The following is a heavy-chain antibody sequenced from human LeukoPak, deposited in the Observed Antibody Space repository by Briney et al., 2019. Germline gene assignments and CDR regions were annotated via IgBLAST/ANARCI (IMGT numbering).Heavy chain of an antibody. Sequence: GGSLRLSCAASGFTFSSYAMHWVRQAPGKGLEGVAVISYDGSNKYYADSVKGRFTISRDNSKNTLYLQMNSLRAEDTAVYYCARDAIGGNLDYWGQGTLVTVSS. V-gene: IGHV3-30-3*01. CDR2: ISYDGSNK. CDR1: GFTFSSYA. J-gene: IGHJ4*02. D-gene: IGHD4-23*01. CDR3: ARDAIGGNLDY.